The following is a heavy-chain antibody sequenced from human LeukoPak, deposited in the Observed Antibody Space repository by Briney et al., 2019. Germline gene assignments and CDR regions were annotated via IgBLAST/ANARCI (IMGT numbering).Heavy chain of an antibody. CDR1: GGTFSSYA. Sequence: SVKVSCKASGGTFSSYAISWVRQAPGQGLEWMGGVIPIFGTANYAQKFQGRVTITTDESTSTAYMELSSLRSEDTAVYYCASTYCSGGSCYSGGRFWFDPWGQGTLVTVSS. J-gene: IGHJ5*02. CDR3: ASTYCSGGSCYSGGRFWFDP. D-gene: IGHD2-15*01. V-gene: IGHV1-69*05. CDR2: VIPIFGTA.